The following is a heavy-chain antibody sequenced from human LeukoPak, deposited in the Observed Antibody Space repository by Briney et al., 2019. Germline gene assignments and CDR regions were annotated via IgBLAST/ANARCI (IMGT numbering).Heavy chain of an antibody. Sequence: ASVKVSCKASGGTFSSYAISWVRRAPGQGLEWMGWISAYNGNTNYAQKLQGRVTMTTDTSTSTAYMELRSLRSDDTAVYYCARDPDYTVTTSDYWGQGTLVTVSS. J-gene: IGHJ4*02. CDR1: GGTFSSYA. V-gene: IGHV1-18*01. CDR2: ISAYNGNT. D-gene: IGHD4-17*01. CDR3: ARDPDYTVTTSDY.